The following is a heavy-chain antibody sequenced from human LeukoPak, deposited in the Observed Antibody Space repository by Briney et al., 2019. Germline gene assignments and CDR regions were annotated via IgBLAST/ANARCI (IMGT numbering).Heavy chain of an antibody. D-gene: IGHD5-24*01. CDR2: ISTSGRYI. CDR1: GLTFSGYT. CDR3: ARRIDGYNTNYFDY. V-gene: IGHV3-21*01. J-gene: IGHJ4*02. Sequence: GGSLRLSCAASGLTFSGYTMNWVRQAPGKGLQWVSSISTSGRYIYYADSLKGRFTISRDNGKNSLYLQMNSLSAEDTALYYCARRIDGYNTNYFDYWGQGTLVTVSS.